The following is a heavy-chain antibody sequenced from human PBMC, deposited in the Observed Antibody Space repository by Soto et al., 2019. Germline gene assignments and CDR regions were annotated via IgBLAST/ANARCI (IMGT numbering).Heavy chain of an antibody. CDR2: ISGDGTTT. CDR1: GFTFSKYW. J-gene: IGHJ4*02. V-gene: IGHV3-74*01. CDR3: AIQDCTNDVCLEAAVTVGGALEY. D-gene: IGHD2-8*01. Sequence: EVQLVESGGGLVQPGKALRLSCAASGFTFSKYWMHWVRQAPGKGPVWVSYISGDGTTTDYADSVKGRFTISRNNAKKPLYLQIDRLRVGDTAVYYCAIQDCTNDVCLEAAVTVGGALEYWGQGAQVTVTS.